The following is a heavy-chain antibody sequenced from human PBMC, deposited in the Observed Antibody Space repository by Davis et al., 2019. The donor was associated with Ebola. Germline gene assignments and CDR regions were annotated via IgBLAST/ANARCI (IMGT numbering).Heavy chain of an antibody. CDR1: GYTFTNYG. D-gene: IGHD5-12*01. Sequence: ASVKVSCKASGYTFTNYGITWVRQAPGQGLEWMGWINPHNGNTNYAQNVQGRVIMTSDTATTTAYMEVGSLRSDDTAVYYCAREEDSGYDYSFDYWGQGTLVSVSS. V-gene: IGHV1-18*04. CDR3: AREEDSGYDYSFDY. J-gene: IGHJ4*02. CDR2: INPHNGNT.